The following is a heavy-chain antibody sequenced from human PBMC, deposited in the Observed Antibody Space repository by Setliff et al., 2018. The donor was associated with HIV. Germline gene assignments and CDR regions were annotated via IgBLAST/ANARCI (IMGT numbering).Heavy chain of an antibody. CDR1: GYGFSNYW. CDR3: ARQTSRYITLSPPDY. J-gene: IGHJ4*02. CDR2: IYPGDSDT. V-gene: IGHV5-51*01. D-gene: IGHD3-9*01. Sequence: GESLKISCKGSGYGFSNYWLAWVRQTPGKGLEWMWIIYPGDSDTRYSPSFQGQVTFSADKSINTAYLQWGSLKASDTGIYFCARQTSRYITLSPPDYWGQGTLVTVSS.